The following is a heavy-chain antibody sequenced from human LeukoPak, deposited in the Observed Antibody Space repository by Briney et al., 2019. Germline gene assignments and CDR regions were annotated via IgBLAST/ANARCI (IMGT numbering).Heavy chain of an antibody. CDR2: INPNSGNT. CDR1: GYTFTSYD. D-gene: IGHD3-3*01. J-gene: IGHJ6*02. Sequence: ASVKVSCKASGYTFTSYDINWVRQATGQGLEWMGWINPNSGNTGYAQKFQGRVTMTRNTSISTAYMELSSLRSEDTAVYYCARFAVLRFLEWLPVLRGMDVWGQGTTATVSS. V-gene: IGHV1-8*01. CDR3: ARFAVLRFLEWLPVLRGMDV.